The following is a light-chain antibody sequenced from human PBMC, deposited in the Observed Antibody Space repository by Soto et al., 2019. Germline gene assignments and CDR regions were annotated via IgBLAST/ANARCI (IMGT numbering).Light chain of an antibody. CDR2: KAS. J-gene: IGKJ3*01. CDR3: QQYNSYPPT. V-gene: IGKV1-5*03. Sequence: DIQMTQSPSTLSASIGDRVTITCRASQSISTWLAWYQQKPGKAPNLLIYKASSLQGGVPSRFSGSGSGTEFSLTINSLQPDDLATYYGQQYNSYPPTFGPGTKVDVK. CDR1: QSISTW.